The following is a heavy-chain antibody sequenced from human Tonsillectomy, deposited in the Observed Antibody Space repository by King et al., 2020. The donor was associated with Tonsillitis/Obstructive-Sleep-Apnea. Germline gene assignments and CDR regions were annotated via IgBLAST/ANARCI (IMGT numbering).Heavy chain of an antibody. D-gene: IGHD2-8*02. V-gene: IGHV4-61*01. CDR1: GGSVSDSSYY. CDR2: IYYTGST. Sequence: QLQESGPGLVKPSETLSLACTVSGGSVSDSSYYLSCVRRPPGKGLEWIAYIYYTGSTRYSPSLKSRATISIDTSKNQFSLKLNSVTAADTAVYFCARNGFCTGGACSPYYFDYWGQGALVTVSS. J-gene: IGHJ4*02. CDR3: ARNGFCTGGACSPYYFDY.